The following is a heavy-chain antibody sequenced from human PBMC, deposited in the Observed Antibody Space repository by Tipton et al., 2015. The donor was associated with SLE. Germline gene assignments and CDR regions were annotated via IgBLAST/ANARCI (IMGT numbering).Heavy chain of an antibody. CDR2: INHSGST. D-gene: IGHD1-26*01. V-gene: IGHV4-34*01. Sequence: TLSLTCTVSGGSISGYYWSWIRQPPGKGLEWIGEINHSGSTNSNPSLKSRVTISVDTSKNQFSLKLSSVTAADTAVYYCARLGGTYKGGFDYWGQGTLVTVSS. J-gene: IGHJ4*02. CDR1: GGSISGYY. CDR3: ARLGGTYKGGFDY.